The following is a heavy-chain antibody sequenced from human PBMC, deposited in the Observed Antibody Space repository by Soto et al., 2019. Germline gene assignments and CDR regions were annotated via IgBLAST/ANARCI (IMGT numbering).Heavy chain of an antibody. CDR2: ISSSSSDI. CDR1: GFTFSSYS. V-gene: IGHV3-21*01. D-gene: IGHD6-19*01. Sequence: EVQLVESGGGLVKPGGSLSLSCAASGFTFSSYSMNWVRQAPGMGLEWVSSISSSSSDIYYADSVKGRFTISRDNAKNSLNLPINSLRAEDTAVYYGAREGAVAGNYDDWGQGPLVTVSS. CDR3: AREGAVAGNYDD. J-gene: IGHJ4*02.